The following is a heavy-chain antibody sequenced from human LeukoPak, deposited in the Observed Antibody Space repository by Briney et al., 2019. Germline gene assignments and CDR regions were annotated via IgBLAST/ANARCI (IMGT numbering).Heavy chain of an antibody. Sequence: SETLSLTCTVSGGSITTYDWSWSWVRQPPGKGLEWIGYMSYSGSTSYNPSLESRVTITVDTSENQFSLKLSSVTAADTAVYYCARGITSRGNLWGQGTLVTVSS. V-gene: IGHV4-59*01. D-gene: IGHD1-14*01. CDR2: MSYSGST. CDR3: ARGITSRGNL. J-gene: IGHJ5*02. CDR1: GGSITTYD.